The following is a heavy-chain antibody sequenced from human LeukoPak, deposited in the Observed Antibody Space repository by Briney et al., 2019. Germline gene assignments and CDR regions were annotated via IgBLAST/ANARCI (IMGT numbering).Heavy chain of an antibody. CDR1: GFTVSTSY. Sequence: GGSLRLSCAASGFTVSTSYMTWVRQAPGKGLEWVSVIYSGGSTYYADSVKGRFTFSRDKSKNTLYLQMNSLRAEDTAVYYCAKGNFRDGSGYWGQGTLVTVSS. J-gene: IGHJ4*02. CDR3: AKGNFRDGSGY. CDR2: IYSGGST. V-gene: IGHV3-66*01. D-gene: IGHD5-24*01.